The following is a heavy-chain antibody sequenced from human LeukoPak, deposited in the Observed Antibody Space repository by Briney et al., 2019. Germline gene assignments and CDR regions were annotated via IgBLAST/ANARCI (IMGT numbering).Heavy chain of an antibody. Sequence: SETLSLTCTVSGGSVNSYYLSWIRQPAGKTLEWIGRIYDGGSTNYNPSLKSRVTKSVDTSKNQISLKLKSVTAADTAVYYCARDSGTSGEVKFDPWGQGALVTVSS. CDR1: GGSVNSYY. J-gene: IGHJ5*02. V-gene: IGHV4-4*07. CDR3: ARDSGTSGEVKFDP. CDR2: IYDGGST. D-gene: IGHD3-10*01.